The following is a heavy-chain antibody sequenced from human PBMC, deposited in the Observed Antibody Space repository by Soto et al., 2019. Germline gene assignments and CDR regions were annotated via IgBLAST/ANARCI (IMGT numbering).Heavy chain of an antibody. D-gene: IGHD5-18*01. Sequence: PGGSLRLSCAASGFTFSIYAMHWDRQAPGKGLEWVSTIDNSGGITYYADSVKGRFTISRDNSKNTLYLQMNSLRAEDTAVYYCAKGGYNYGFLFDCWGQGTLVTVSS. CDR1: GFTFSIYA. CDR3: AKGGYNYGFLFDC. CDR2: IDNSGGIT. V-gene: IGHV3-23*05. J-gene: IGHJ4*02.